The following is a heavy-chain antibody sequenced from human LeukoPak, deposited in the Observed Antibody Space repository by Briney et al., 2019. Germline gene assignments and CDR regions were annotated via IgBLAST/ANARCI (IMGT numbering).Heavy chain of an antibody. Sequence: ASVKVSCKASGGTFSSYAISWVRQAPGQGLEWMGGIIPIFGTANYAQKFQGRVTITADESTSTAYMELSSLRSEDTAVYYCATSPVRGFGELRYYFDYWGQGTLVTVSS. CDR1: GGTFSSYA. D-gene: IGHD3-10*01. J-gene: IGHJ4*02. V-gene: IGHV1-69*13. CDR3: ATSPVRGFGELRYYFDY. CDR2: IIPIFGTA.